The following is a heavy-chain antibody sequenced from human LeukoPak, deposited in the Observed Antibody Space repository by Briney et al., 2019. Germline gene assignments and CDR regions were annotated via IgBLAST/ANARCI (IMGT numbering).Heavy chain of an antibody. J-gene: IGHJ4*02. V-gene: IGHV3-43D*04. D-gene: IGHD3-10*01. CDR2: INWDGGST. CDR1: GFTFDDYA. Sequence: GGFLRLSCAASGFTFDDYAMNWVRQDPGKGLEWVSLINWDGGSTYYADSVKGRFTISRDNSKNSLYLQMNSLRAEDTALYYCAKDRGYDSGSGVDDWGQGTLVTVSS. CDR3: AKDRGYDSGSGVDD.